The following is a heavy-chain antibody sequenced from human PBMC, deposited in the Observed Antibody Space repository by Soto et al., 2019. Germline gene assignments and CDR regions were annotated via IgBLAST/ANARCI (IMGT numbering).Heavy chain of an antibody. CDR2: ISSSSSTI. CDR1: GFTFSSYS. Sequence: PGGSLRLSCAASGFTFSSYSMNWVRQAPGKGLEWVSYISSSSSTIYYADSVKGRFTISRDNAKNSLYLQMNSLRDEDTAVYYCAGWQASYYYYGMDVWGQGTTVTVSS. V-gene: IGHV3-48*02. CDR3: AGWQASYYYYGMDV. J-gene: IGHJ6*02.